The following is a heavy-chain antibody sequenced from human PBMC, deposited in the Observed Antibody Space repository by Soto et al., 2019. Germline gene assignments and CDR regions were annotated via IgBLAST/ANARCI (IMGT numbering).Heavy chain of an antibody. V-gene: IGHV5-51*02. J-gene: IGHJ5*02. CDR2: IYPGDSDN. CDR3: ARQRIAAAGTQLCWFDP. Sequence: GESLKISCKGFGYNFTSYWNGWVRQMPGKGLEWMGIIYPGDSDNRYSPSFQGQVTISADKSISTAYLQWSSLKASDTAMYYCARQRIAAAGTQLCWFDPCGQGTLVTVSS. CDR1: GYNFTSYW. D-gene: IGHD6-13*01.